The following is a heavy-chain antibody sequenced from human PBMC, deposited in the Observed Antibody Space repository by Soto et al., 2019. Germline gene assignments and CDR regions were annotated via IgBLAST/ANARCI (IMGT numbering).Heavy chain of an antibody. CDR1: GHSDTTKDFF. CDR2: IYHGGTT. CDR3: PRGRPLLFRGGSALEF. V-gene: IGHV4-30-4*02. Sequence: PSATLSLTCTVSGHSDTTKDFFWSWLRQAPGKGLDLIAYIYHGGTTHYNPAFRSRVTMSVDTAKTQFSLNLASVTAADTAVYYCPRGRPLLFRGGSALEFWGQGSPVTGSS. D-gene: IGHD6-19*01. J-gene: IGHJ4*02.